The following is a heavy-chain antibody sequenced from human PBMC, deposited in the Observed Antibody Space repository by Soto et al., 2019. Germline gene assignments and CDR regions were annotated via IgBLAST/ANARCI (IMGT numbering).Heavy chain of an antibody. D-gene: IGHD2-15*01. V-gene: IGHV3-74*01. CDR3: ARVGCSGGSCADWFDP. J-gene: IGHJ5*02. CDR1: GFTFSNYW. Sequence: EVQLVESGGDLVQPGGSLRLSCAVYGFTFSNYWMHWVRQAPGMGLVWVSRVNNDGSSTTYAESVKGRFNISRDNAKNTLYLQMNSLRAEDTAVYDCARVGCSGGSCADWFDPWGQGTLVTVSS. CDR2: VNNDGSST.